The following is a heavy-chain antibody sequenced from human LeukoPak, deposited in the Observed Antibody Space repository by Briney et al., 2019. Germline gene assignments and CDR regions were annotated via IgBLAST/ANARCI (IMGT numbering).Heavy chain of an antibody. V-gene: IGHV4-34*01. CDR1: GGSFSGYY. Sequence: SETLSLTCAVYGGSFSGYYWSWIRQPPGKGLEWIGEINHSGSTNYNPSLKSRVTISVDTSKNQFSLKLSSVTAADTAVYYCARRAYYYGSGSYFHFSDYWGQGTLVTVSS. D-gene: IGHD3-10*01. J-gene: IGHJ4*02. CDR2: INHSGST. CDR3: ARRAYYYGSGSYFHFSDY.